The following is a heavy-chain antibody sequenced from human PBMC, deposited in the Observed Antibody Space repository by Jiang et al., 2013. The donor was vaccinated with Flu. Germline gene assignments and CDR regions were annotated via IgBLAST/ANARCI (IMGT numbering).Heavy chain of an antibody. V-gene: IGHV4-4*07. Sequence: PGLVKPSETLSLTCTVSGGSMSSYYWSWVRQPAGKGLEWIGRIYISGITNYNPSLESRVTMSVDTSKNQFSLKLTSVTAADTAVYYCARFGYSSGSYYFDYWGQGALVTVSS. CDR3: ARFGYSSGSYYFDY. CDR1: GGSMSSYY. J-gene: IGHJ4*02. CDR2: IYISGIT. D-gene: IGHD6-19*01.